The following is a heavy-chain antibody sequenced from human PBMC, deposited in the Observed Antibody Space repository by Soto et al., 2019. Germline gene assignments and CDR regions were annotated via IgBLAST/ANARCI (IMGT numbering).Heavy chain of an antibody. Sequence: SETLSLTCAVSGYSISSGYYWGWLRQPPGEGLEWIGSIYHGGSTYYNPSLNSRVTLSIDMTNNHVSLILNSVTAADTAVYYCARTTVTNYFDYWGQGTLVTVSS. CDR3: ARTTVTNYFDY. V-gene: IGHV4-38-2*01. J-gene: IGHJ4*02. CDR1: GYSISSGYY. D-gene: IGHD4-17*01. CDR2: IYHGGST.